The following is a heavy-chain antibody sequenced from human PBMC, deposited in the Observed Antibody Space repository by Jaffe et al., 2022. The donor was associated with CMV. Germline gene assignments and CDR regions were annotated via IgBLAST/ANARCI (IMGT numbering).Heavy chain of an antibody. Sequence: QVQLQESGPGLVKPSETLSLTCTVSGGSISSYYWSWIRQPPGKGLEWIGYIYYSGSTNYNPSLKSRVTISVDTSKNQFSLKLSSVTAADTAVYYCARQFGLGSSWFFDYWGQGTLVTVSS. J-gene: IGHJ4*02. CDR1: GGSISSYY. CDR2: IYYSGST. V-gene: IGHV4-59*08. CDR3: ARQFGLGSSWFFDY. D-gene: IGHD6-13*01.